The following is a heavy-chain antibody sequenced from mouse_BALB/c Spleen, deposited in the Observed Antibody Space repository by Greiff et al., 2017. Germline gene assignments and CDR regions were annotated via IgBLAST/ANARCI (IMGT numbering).Heavy chain of an antibody. CDR2: IWAGGST. CDR1: GFSLTSYG. V-gene: IGHV2-9*02. CDR3: ARVYYDYDVGWFAY. Sequence: QVQLKESGPGLVAPSQSLSITCTVSGFSLTSYGVHWVRQPPGKGLEWLGVIWAGGSTNYNSALMSRLSISKDNSKSQVFLKMNSLQTDDTAMYYGARVYYDYDVGWFAYWGQGTLVTVSA. J-gene: IGHJ3*01. D-gene: IGHD2-4*01.